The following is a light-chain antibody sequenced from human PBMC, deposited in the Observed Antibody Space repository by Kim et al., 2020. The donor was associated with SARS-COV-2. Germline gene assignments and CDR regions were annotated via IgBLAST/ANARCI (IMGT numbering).Light chain of an antibody. V-gene: IGKV1-8*01. CDR1: QGISSY. Sequence: SASTGDRVTITSRASQGISSYLAWYQQKPGKAPKLLIYAASTLQSGVPSRFSGSGSGTDFTLTISCLQSEDFATYYCQQYYSYPWTFGQGTKVDI. CDR3: QQYYSYPWT. J-gene: IGKJ1*01. CDR2: AAS.